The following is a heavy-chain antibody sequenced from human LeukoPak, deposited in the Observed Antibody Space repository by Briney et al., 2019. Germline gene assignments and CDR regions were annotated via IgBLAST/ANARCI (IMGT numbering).Heavy chain of an antibody. J-gene: IGHJ4*02. D-gene: IGHD2-2*03. CDR1: GYTFTGYY. CDR2: INPNSGGT. Sequence: GASVTVSCKASGYTFTGYYMHWVRQAPGQGLEWMGWINPNSGGTNYAQKFQGRVTMTRDTSTSTAYMELSRLRSDDTAVYYCARVPIGYCSSTSCDYWGQGTLVTVSS. CDR3: ARVPIGYCSSTSCDY. V-gene: IGHV1-2*02.